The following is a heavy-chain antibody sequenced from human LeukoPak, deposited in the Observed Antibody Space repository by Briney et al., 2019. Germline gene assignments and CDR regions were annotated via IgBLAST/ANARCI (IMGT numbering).Heavy chain of an antibody. Sequence: SETLSLTCIVSGYSISSGSYWGWIRQPPGKGLEWIGSIYHIGSTYYNPSLESRVIISVDTSKNQFSLKVNSVTAADTAVYYCARGTFYGDYYWFDPWGQGTLVTVSS. J-gene: IGHJ5*02. CDR1: GYSISSGSY. CDR3: ARGTFYGDYYWFDP. D-gene: IGHD4-17*01. V-gene: IGHV4-38-2*02. CDR2: IYHIGST.